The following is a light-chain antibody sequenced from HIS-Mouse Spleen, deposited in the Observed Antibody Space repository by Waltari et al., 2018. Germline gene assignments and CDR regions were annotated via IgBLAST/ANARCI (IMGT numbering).Light chain of an antibody. CDR1: SSDVGGYNY. J-gene: IGLJ3*02. CDR2: EVS. Sequence: QSALTQPASVSGSPGQSITISCTGTSSDVGGYNYVPWYQQPPGKAPKLMIYEVSNRPSGVSNRFSGSKSGNTASLTISGLQAEDEADYYCSSYTSSSTLEVFGGGTKLTVL. CDR3: SSYTSSSTLEV. V-gene: IGLV2-14*01.